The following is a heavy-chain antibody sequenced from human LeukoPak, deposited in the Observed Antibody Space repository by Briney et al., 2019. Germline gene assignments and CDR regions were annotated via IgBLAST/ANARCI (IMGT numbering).Heavy chain of an antibody. CDR3: ARAPWRWLQSAFDI. CDR1: GFTFNSFN. V-gene: IGHV3-21*01. D-gene: IGHD5-24*01. J-gene: IGHJ3*02. CDR2: ISGSSSYM. Sequence: PGGSLRLSCAASGFTFNSFNMNWIRQAPGKGLEWVSAISGSSSYMYYADSVKGRFTISRDNAKNSLYLQMNSLTVEDTAVYYCARAPWRWLQSAFDIWGQGTMVTVSS.